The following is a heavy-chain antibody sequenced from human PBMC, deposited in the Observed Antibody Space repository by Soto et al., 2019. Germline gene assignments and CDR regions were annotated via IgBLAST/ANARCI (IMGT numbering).Heavy chain of an antibody. V-gene: IGHV3-48*03. Sequence: GGSLRLSCAASGFTFSTYEMNWVRQAPGKGLEWISYISSSGSSIYYADSVKGRFTISRDNAWNSLHLQMNSLRVEDTAVYYCARDGYDSSGDSEYFQYWGQGTLVTAS. CDR1: GFTFSTYE. CDR2: ISSSGSSI. CDR3: ARDGYDSSGDSEYFQY. D-gene: IGHD3-22*01. J-gene: IGHJ1*01.